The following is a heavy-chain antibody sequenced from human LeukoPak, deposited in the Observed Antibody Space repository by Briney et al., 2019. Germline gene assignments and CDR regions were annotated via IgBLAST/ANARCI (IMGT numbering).Heavy chain of an antibody. CDR1: GFTFSSYA. CDR3: ARDKTSLGYSYALFDY. J-gene: IGHJ4*02. Sequence: SGRSLRLSCAASGFTFSSYAMHWVRQAPGKGLEWVAVISYDGSNKYYADSVKGRFTISRDNSKNTLYLQMNSLRAEDTAVYYCARDKTSLGYSYALFDYWGQGTLVTVSS. V-gene: IGHV3-30*14. D-gene: IGHD5-18*01. CDR2: ISYDGSNK.